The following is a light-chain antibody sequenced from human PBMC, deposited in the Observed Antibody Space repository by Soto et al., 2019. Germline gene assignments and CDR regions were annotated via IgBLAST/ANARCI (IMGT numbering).Light chain of an antibody. J-gene: IGLJ1*01. V-gene: IGLV1-36*01. CDR2: YND. Sequence: QSVLTQPPSVSEAPRQRVTISCSGSSSNIGSNAVNGYQQVPGKAPKLLIYYNDLLPSGVSDRSSGSKSGTSASLAISGLQSEDEADYYCAVWDDSLNAYVFGPGTKVTVL. CDR3: AVWDDSLNAYV. CDR1: SSNIGSNA.